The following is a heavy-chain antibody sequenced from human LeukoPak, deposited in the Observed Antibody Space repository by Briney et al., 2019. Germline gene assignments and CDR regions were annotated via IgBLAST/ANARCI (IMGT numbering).Heavy chain of an antibody. CDR1: GFTFSSYA. D-gene: IGHD5-12*01. CDR2: ISYDGSNK. CDR3: ARVRGPWLRSPFDY. V-gene: IGHV3-30*04. Sequence: GGSLRLSCAASGFTFSSYAMHWVRQAPGKGLEWVAVISYDGSNKYYADSVKGRFTISRDNSKNTLYLQMNSLRAEDTAVYYCARVRGPWLRSPFDYWGQGTLVTVSS. J-gene: IGHJ4*02.